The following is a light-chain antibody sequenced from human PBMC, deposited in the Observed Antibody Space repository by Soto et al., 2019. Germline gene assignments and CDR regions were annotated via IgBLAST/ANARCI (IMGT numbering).Light chain of an antibody. CDR1: QDIRSNY. Sequence: ETVLTQSPGTLSLSPGERATLSCRASQDIRSNYLAWYRQTPGQAPRLLIYGASKRASGIADRFSGSGSGTDFTLIISRLVPEDFALYYCQQYDSSPWTFDQGTKVEIK. CDR3: QQYDSSPWT. J-gene: IGKJ1*01. CDR2: GAS. V-gene: IGKV3-20*01.